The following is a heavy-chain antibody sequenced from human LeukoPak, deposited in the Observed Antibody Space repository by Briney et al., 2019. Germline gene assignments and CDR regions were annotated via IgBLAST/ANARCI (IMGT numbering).Heavy chain of an antibody. CDR3: AGSGWQVYFDY. CDR1: GFTFISYW. Sequence: VQPGGSLRLSCAASGFTFISYWMSWVRPAPEKGLEWVANIKQDGSERYYVDSVKGRFTISRDNAKNSLYLQMNSLRAEDTGVYYCAGSGWQVYFDYWGQGTLVTVSS. V-gene: IGHV3-7*01. CDR2: IKQDGSER. J-gene: IGHJ4*02. D-gene: IGHD6-19*01.